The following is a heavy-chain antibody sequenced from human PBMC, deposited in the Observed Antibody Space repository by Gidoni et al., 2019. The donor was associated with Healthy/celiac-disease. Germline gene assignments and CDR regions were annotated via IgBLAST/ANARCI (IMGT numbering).Heavy chain of an antibody. CDR3: ARDRGGYYDSSGYFYGAFDI. V-gene: IGHV1-69*01. Sequence: QVQLVQSGTELKKPGFSLQVSCKAAGGTFSIYAIRWVLQAPGQGLEWRGGIIPIFGTAYYAKKFQGRVTITADESTGTDYMELSSLRSEDTAVYYCARDRGGYYDSSGYFYGAFDIWGQGTMVTVSS. CDR2: IIPIFGTA. J-gene: IGHJ3*02. CDR1: GGTFSIYA. D-gene: IGHD3-22*01.